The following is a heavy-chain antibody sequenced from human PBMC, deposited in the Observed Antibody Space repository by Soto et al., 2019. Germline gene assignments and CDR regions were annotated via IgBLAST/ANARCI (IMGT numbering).Heavy chain of an antibody. Sequence: SQTLSLTCAISGDSLSSNTAAWSWIRQSPSRGLEWLGRTYYRSKWYYDYAASVTSRMTINPDTSKNQFSLQLNSVTPEDTAVYYCAIGSYTSTGYWGQGTLVTVSS. CDR2: TYYRSKWYY. J-gene: IGHJ4*02. D-gene: IGHD6-19*01. CDR3: AIGSYTSTGY. V-gene: IGHV6-1*01. CDR1: GDSLSSNTAA.